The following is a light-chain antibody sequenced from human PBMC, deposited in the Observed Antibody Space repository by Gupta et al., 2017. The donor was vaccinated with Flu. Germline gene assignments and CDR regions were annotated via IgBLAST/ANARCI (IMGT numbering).Light chain of an antibody. Sequence: ERATPSCRASQGVSSYLAWYQQKPGQAPRLLIYDASNRATGIPARFSGSGSGTDFTLTISSLEPEDFAVYYCQQRSNWPRGTFGQGTKVEIK. V-gene: IGKV3-11*01. J-gene: IGKJ1*01. CDR1: QGVSSY. CDR2: DAS. CDR3: QQRSNWPRGT.